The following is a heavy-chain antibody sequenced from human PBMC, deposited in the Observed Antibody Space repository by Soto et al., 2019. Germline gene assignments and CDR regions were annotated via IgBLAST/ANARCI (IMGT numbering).Heavy chain of an antibody. V-gene: IGHV4-39*01. CDR3: AGGEAGGAFDI. D-gene: IGHD3-16*01. CDR2: IYYSGST. Sequence: SETLSLTCTVSGGSISSSSYYWGWIRQPPGKGLEWIGSIYYSGSTYYNPSLKSRVTISVDTSKNQFSLKLSSVTAADTAVYYCAGGEAGGAFDIWGQGTMVTVSS. CDR1: GGSISSSSYY. J-gene: IGHJ3*02.